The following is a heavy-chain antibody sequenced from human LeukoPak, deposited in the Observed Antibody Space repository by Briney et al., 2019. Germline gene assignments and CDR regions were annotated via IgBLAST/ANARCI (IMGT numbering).Heavy chain of an antibody. V-gene: IGHV3-23*01. CDR2: ISGSGGST. J-gene: IGHJ4*02. CDR3: AKAASGNWNDVSDY. D-gene: IGHD1-20*01. CDR1: GFTFSSYA. Sequence: GGSLRLSCAASGFTFSSYAMSWVRQAPGKGLEWVSTISGSGGSTYYADSVRGRFTISRDNSKNTLYLQMNSLRAGDTAVYYCAKAASGNWNDVSDYWGQGTLVTVSS.